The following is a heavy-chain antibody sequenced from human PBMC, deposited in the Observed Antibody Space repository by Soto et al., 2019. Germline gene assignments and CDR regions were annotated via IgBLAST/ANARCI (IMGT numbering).Heavy chain of an antibody. J-gene: IGHJ6*02. CDR2: ISAYNGNT. V-gene: IGHV1-18*01. D-gene: IGHD3-22*01. CDR3: ARESYYYDSSGSLYYGMDV. Sequence: ASVKVSCKASGYTFTSYGISWVRQAPGQGLEWMGWISAYNGNTNYAQKLQGRVTMTTDTSTSTAYMELRSLRSDDTAVYYCARESYYYDSSGSLYYGMDVWGQGTTVTVS. CDR1: GYTFTSYG.